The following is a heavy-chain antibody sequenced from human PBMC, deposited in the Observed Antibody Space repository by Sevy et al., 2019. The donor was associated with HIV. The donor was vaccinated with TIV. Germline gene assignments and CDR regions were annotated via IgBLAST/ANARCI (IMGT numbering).Heavy chain of an antibody. V-gene: IGHV3-30*04. CDR2: ISYDGSNK. D-gene: IGHD2-15*01. J-gene: IGHJ6*02. CDR3: ARAYCSGGSCYSYYGMDV. Sequence: GGSLRLSCAASGFTFSSYAMHWVRQAPGKGLEWVAVISYDGSNKYYADSVKGRFTISRDNSKNTLYLQMNSLRAEDTAVYYYARAYCSGGSCYSYYGMDVWGQGTTVTVSS. CDR1: GFTFSSYA.